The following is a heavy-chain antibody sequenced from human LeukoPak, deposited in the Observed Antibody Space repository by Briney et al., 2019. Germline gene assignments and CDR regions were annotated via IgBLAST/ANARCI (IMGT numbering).Heavy chain of an antibody. CDR2: MNPNSGDT. J-gene: IGHJ4*02. D-gene: IGHD3-9*01. CDR3: ARSFSWRYFDG. V-gene: IGHV1-8*01. CDR1: GYTFTSYD. Sequence: GASVKVSCKASGYTFTSYDINWVRQATGQGLEWMGWMNPNSGDTGYAQKFQGRVTMTRNTSINTAYMELSRLRSEDTAVYYCARSFSWRYFDGWGQGTLGTVSS.